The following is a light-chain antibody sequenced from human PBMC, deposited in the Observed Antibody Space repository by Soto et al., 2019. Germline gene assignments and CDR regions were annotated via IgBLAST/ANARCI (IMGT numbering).Light chain of an antibody. V-gene: IGKV1-39*01. J-gene: IGKJ4*01. CDR1: QSISRY. Sequence: DIQMTQSPSSLSASEGDRVTLTCRASQSISRYLNWYQQKPGRAPKLLLYGASNLQNGVPSRFSGSGSGTDFTLTISTLQPEDLATYYCQQSYGTPRSFGGGTKVEIK. CDR3: QQSYGTPRS. CDR2: GAS.